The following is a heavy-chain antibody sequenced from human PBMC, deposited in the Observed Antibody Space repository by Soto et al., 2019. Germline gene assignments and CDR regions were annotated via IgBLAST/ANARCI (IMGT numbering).Heavy chain of an antibody. J-gene: IGHJ5*02. CDR2: ISSSSSTI. CDR1: GFTFSSYS. CDR3: ARDAPPLAYYYDPNWFDP. V-gene: IGHV3-48*02. D-gene: IGHD3-22*01. Sequence: EVQLVESGGGLVQPGGSLRLSCAASGFTFSSYSMNWVRQAPGKGLEWVSYISSSSSTIYYADSVKGRFTIPRDNAKNSLYLQMNSLRDEDTAVYYCARDAPPLAYYYDPNWFDPWGQGTLVTVSS.